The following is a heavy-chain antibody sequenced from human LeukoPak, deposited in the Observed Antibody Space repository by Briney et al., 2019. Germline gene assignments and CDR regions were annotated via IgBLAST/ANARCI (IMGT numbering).Heavy chain of an antibody. CDR2: INPNSGGT. J-gene: IGHJ4*02. CDR3: ASSLPIVVVPAAIPHY. Sequence: ASVKVSCKASGYTFTGYYMHWVRQAPGQGLEWMGWINPNSGGTNYAQKFQGRVTMTRDTSISTVYMELSRLRSDDTAVYYCASSLPIVVVPAAIPHYWGQGTLVTVSS. D-gene: IGHD2-2*01. V-gene: IGHV1-2*02. CDR1: GYTFTGYY.